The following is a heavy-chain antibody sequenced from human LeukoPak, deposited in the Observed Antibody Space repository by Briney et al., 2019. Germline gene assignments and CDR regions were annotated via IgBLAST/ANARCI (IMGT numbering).Heavy chain of an antibody. CDR3: AKPSFYYYDSSGYEFDY. CDR2: ISYDGSNK. V-gene: IGHV3-30*18. CDR1: GFTFSSYG. D-gene: IGHD3-22*01. Sequence: GRSLRLSCAASGFTFSSYGMPWVRQAPGKGLEWVAVISYDGSNKYYADSVKGRFTVSRDNSKNTLYLQMNSLRAEDTAVYYCAKPSFYYYDSSGYEFDYWGQGTLVTVSS. J-gene: IGHJ4*02.